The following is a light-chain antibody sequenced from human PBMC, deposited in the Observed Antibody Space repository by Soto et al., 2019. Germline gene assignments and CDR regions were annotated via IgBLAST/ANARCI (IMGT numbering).Light chain of an antibody. J-gene: IGLJ2*01. CDR1: SSNIGTNT. V-gene: IGLV1-44*01. CDR3: AAWDGSLDVVL. Sequence: QSVLAQPPSASGTPGQRVTISCSGSSSNIGTNTVNWYQQFPGSAPQLLLYNTNQRPSGVPGRFSGSKSGTSASLAIRGLQSEDEADYYCAAWDGSLDVVLFGGGTKVTVL. CDR2: NTN.